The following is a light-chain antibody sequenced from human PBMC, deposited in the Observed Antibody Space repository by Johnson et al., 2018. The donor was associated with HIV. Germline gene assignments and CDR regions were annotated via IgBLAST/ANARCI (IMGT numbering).Light chain of an antibody. J-gene: IGLJ1*01. CDR3: RTWDSSLSRGG. CDR2: EDD. Sequence: QSVLTQPPSVSAAPGQKVTISCSGSSSNIGKNHVSWYQQFPGTAPNLLVYEDDKRPSGIPDRFSGSKSGTSATLGITGLQTGDEADYYCRTWDSSLSRGGFGTGTKVTVL. CDR1: SSNIGKNH. V-gene: IGLV1-51*02.